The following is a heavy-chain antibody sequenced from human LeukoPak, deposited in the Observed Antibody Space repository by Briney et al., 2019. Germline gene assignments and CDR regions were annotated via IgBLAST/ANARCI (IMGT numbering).Heavy chain of an antibody. D-gene: IGHD3-10*01. J-gene: IGHJ4*02. CDR1: GHDFPNYW. V-gene: IGHV5-51*01. CDR3: ARLVVRGVVTSEFDY. CDR2: IHPSDSHT. Sequence: GESLKISCKTSGHDFPNYWIGWVRQLPGRGLEWMGIIHPSDSHTLYTPTFEGQVTISADKSINTAYLQWSSLKPSDTAMYYCARLVVRGVVTSEFDYWGQGTLVTVSS.